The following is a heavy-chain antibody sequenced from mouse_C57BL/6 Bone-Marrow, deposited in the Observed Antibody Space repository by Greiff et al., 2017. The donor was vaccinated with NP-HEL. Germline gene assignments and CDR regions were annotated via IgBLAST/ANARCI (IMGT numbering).Heavy chain of an antibody. J-gene: IGHJ3*01. D-gene: IGHD3-3*01. CDR2: ISSGGSYT. CDR3: ARGDFSAWFAY. V-gene: IGHV5-6*01. Sequence: EVTVVESGGDLVTPGGSLKLSCAASGFTFSSYGMSWVRQTPDKRLEWVATISSGGSYTYYPDSVKGRFTISRDNAKNTLYLQMSSLKSEDTAMYYCARGDFSAWFAYWGQGTLVTVSA. CDR1: GFTFSSYG.